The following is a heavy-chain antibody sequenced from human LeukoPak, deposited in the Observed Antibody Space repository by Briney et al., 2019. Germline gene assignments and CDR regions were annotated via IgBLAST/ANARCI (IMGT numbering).Heavy chain of an antibody. D-gene: IGHD6-19*01. CDR2: IRSKAYGGTT. CDR3: TRDPPYDPYSSGWYENYYYYGMDV. V-gene: IGHV3-49*04. Sequence: PGRSLRLSCTASGFTFGDYAMSWVRQAPGKGLEWVGFIRSKAYGGTTEYAASVKGRFTISRDDSKSIAYLQMNSLKTEDTAVYYCTRDPPYDPYSSGWYENYYYYGMDVWGQGTTVTVSS. J-gene: IGHJ6*02. CDR1: GFTFGDYA.